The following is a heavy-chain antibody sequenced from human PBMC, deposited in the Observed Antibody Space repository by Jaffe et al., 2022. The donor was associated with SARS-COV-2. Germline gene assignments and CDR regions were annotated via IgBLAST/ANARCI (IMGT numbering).Heavy chain of an antibody. J-gene: IGHJ6*02. CDR1: GFTFSDYY. CDR3: ARDAEYQLLSGAKTGKAYYYYGMDV. V-gene: IGHV3-11*01. CDR2: ISSSGSTI. Sequence: QVQLVESGGGLVKPGGSLRLSCAASGFTFSDYYMSWIRQAPGKGLEWVSYISSSGSTIYYADSVKGRFTISRDNAKNSLYLQMNSLRAEDTAVYYCARDAEYQLLSGAKTGKAYYYYGMDVWGQGTTVTVSS. D-gene: IGHD2-2*01.